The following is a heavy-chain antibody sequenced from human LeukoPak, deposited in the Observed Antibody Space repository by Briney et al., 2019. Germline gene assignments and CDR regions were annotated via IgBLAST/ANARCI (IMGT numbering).Heavy chain of an antibody. D-gene: IGHD3-16*02. V-gene: IGHV1-2*06. CDR3: ARVAPLRLGELSFLRFWDY. CDR1: GYTFTVYY. Sequence: ASVKVSCKASGYTFTVYYMHWVRQAPGQGLGWMGRINPNSGGTNYAQKFQGRVTMTRDTSISTAYMELSRLRSDDTAVYYCARVAPLRLGELSFLRFWDYWGQGTLVTVSS. CDR2: INPNSGGT. J-gene: IGHJ4*02.